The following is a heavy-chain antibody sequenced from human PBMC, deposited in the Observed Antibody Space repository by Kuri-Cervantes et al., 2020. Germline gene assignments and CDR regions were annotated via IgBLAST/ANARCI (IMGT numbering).Heavy chain of an antibody. CDR1: GYTFTSYD. V-gene: IGHV1-8*01. Sequence: ASVKVSCKASGYTFTSYDINWVRQATGQGLEWMGWMNSNSGNTGYAQKLQGRVTMTTDTSTSTAYMELRSLRSDDTAVYYCAREGKVVTMVRGVYYYYGMDVWGQGTTVTVSS. CDR2: MNSNSGNT. CDR3: AREGKVVTMVRGVYYYYGMDV. D-gene: IGHD3-10*01. J-gene: IGHJ6*02.